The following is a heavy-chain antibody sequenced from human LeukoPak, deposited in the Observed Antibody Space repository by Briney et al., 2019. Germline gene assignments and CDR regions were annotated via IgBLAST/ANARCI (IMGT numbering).Heavy chain of an antibody. CDR3: ARGPHLPPNYYDSSGYDW. J-gene: IGHJ4*02. V-gene: IGHV3-30-3*01. D-gene: IGHD3-22*01. CDR2: ISYDGSNK. CDR1: GFTFSSYA. Sequence: PGGSLRLSCAASGFTFSSYAMHWVRQAPGKGLEWVAVISYDGSNKYYADSVKGRFTISRDNSKNTLYLQMNSLRAEDTAVYYCARGPHLPPNYYDSSGYDWWGQGTLVPVSS.